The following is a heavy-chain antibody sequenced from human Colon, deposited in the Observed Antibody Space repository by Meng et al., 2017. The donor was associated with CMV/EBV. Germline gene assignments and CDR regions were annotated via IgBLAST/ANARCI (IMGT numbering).Heavy chain of an antibody. D-gene: IGHD3-10*01. J-gene: IGHJ4*02. V-gene: IGHV3-30*04. Sequence: GESLKISCAATGFTFSSYAMHWVRQTPGKGLEWVAFVSYNGFNKYYLESVRGRFTISRDNSKNAVYLQMSSVRVEDTAVYYCVRGGYGSGSQTIDYWGQGSLVPSPQ. CDR1: GFTFSSYA. CDR2: VSYNGFNK. CDR3: VRGGYGSGSQTIDY.